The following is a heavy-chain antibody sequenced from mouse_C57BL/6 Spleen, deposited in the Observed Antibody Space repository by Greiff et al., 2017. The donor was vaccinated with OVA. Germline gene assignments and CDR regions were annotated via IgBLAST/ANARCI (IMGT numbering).Heavy chain of an antibody. J-gene: IGHJ4*01. V-gene: IGHV1-18*01. D-gene: IGHD1-1*01. CDR2: INPNNGGT. CDR3: ARHYGSRVYAMDY. CDR1: GYTFTDYN. Sequence: VQLKQSGPELVKPGASVKIPCKASGYTFTDYNMDWVKQSHGKSLEWIGDINPNNGGTIYNQKFKGKATLTVDKSSSTAYMELRSLTSEDTAVYYCARHYGSRVYAMDYWGQGTSVTVSS.